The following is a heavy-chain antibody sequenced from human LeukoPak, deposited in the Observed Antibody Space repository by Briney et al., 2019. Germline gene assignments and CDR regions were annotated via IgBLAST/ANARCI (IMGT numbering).Heavy chain of an antibody. Sequence: GRSLTLSCAVSAFTFRNYLMHWVRQAPWKGLVWVSRINQDESNAYADSVRGRFTISRDNAKDTLYLQMNSLRAEDTAVYFCGRGGDGIDIWGQGKTVIVSS. D-gene: IGHD3-10*01. CDR3: GRGGDGIDI. CDR1: AFTFRNYL. V-gene: IGHV3-74*01. CDR2: INQDESNA. J-gene: IGHJ3*02.